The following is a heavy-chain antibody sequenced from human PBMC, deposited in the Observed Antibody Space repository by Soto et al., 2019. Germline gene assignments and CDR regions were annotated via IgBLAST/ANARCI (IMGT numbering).Heavy chain of an antibody. CDR3: GRAGPDYYYYGMDV. Sequence: GGSLRLSCAASGFTFSSYWMHWVRQAPGKGLVWVSRINSDGSSTSYADSVKGRFTISRDNAKNTLYLQMSSMRAEATAVYYCGRAGPDYYYYGMDVWGQGTTVTVSS. CDR2: INSDGSST. J-gene: IGHJ6*02. CDR1: GFTFSSYW. D-gene: IGHD3-10*01. V-gene: IGHV3-74*01.